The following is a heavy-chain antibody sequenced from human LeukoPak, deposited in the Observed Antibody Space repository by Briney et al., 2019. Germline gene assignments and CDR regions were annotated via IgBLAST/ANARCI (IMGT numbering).Heavy chain of an antibody. D-gene: IGHD3-10*01. CDR2: TSSDLNVK. J-gene: IGHJ4*02. CDR1: GFTFSSSA. V-gene: IGHV3-30*03. CDR3: AREGYYGSGSPPSLYFDY. Sequence: GGSLRLSCAASGFTFSSSAMSWVRQAPGKGLEWVAVTSSDLNVKLYADSVKGRFTISRDNSRSTLYLQMNSLRPEDTAIYYCAREGYYGSGSPPSLYFDYWGQGTLVTVSS.